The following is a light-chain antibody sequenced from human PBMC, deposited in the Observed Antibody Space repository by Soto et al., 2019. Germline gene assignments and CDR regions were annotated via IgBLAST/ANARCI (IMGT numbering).Light chain of an antibody. J-gene: IGLJ1*01. CDR3: GSYTSNTTLSFV. CDR1: SSDIGNYNY. Sequence: QSALTQPASVSGSPGQSIAISCTGTSSDIGNYNYVSWYQHHPGKAPQLMIYDVTSRPSGVSNRFSGSKSGNTASLTISGLQAEDEADYYCGSYTSNTTLSFVFGTGTKLTVL. V-gene: IGLV2-14*03. CDR2: DVT.